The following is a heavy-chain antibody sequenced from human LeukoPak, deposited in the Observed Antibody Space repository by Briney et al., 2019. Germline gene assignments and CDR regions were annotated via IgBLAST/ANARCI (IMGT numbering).Heavy chain of an antibody. V-gene: IGHV1-69*05. J-gene: IGHJ4*02. CDR1: GGTFSSYA. D-gene: IGHD3-3*01. CDR2: IIPIFGTA. CDR3: ARAQNLALWRGYYTDLSFDY. Sequence: SVKVSCKASGGTFSSYAISWVRQAPGQGLEWMGRIIPIFGTANYAQKFQGRVTITTDESTSTAYTELSSLRSEDTAVYYCARAQNLALWRGYYTDLSFDYWGQGTLVTVSS.